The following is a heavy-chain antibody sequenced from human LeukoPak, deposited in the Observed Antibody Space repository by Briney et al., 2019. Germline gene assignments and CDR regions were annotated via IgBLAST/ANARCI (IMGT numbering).Heavy chain of an antibody. CDR3: ARDPGYGSGTSEGYFDY. Sequence: GGSLRLSCAASGFTFSSYSMNWVRQAPGKGLEWVSSISSSSSYIYYADSVKGRFTISRDNAKNSLYLQMNSLRAEDTAVYYCARDPGYGSGTSEGYFDYWGQGTLVTVSS. D-gene: IGHD3-10*01. CDR2: ISSSSSYI. J-gene: IGHJ4*02. V-gene: IGHV3-21*01. CDR1: GFTFSSYS.